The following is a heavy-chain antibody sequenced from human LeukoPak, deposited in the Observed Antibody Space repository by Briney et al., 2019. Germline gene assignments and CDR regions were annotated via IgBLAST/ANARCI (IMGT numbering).Heavy chain of an antibody. V-gene: IGHV4-59*12. J-gene: IGHJ5*02. D-gene: IGHD3-10*01. CDR1: GGSISSYY. CDR2: IYYSGST. Sequence: SETLSLTCTVSGGSISSYYWSWIRQPPGKGLEWIGYIYYSGSTNYNPSLKSRVTISVDRSKNQFSLKLSSVTAADTAVYYCARSVTYYGSGRSWFDPWGQGTLVTVSS. CDR3: ARSVTYYGSGRSWFDP.